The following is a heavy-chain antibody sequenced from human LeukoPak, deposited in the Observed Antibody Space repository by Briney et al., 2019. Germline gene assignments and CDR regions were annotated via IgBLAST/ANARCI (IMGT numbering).Heavy chain of an antibody. CDR1: GFTFSSYE. V-gene: IGHV3-48*03. CDR3: ARNVYNFDY. D-gene: IGHD3-10*02. Sequence: PGGSLRLSCAASGFTFSSYEMNWVHQAPGKGLEWVSYISSSGSTIYYADSVQGRFTISRDNAQNSLYLQMSSLRAEDTAVYYCARNVYNFDYWGQGTLVTVSS. J-gene: IGHJ4*02. CDR2: ISSSGSTI.